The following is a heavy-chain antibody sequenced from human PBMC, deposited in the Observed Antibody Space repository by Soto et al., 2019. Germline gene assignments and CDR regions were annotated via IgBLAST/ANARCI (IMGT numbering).Heavy chain of an antibody. Sequence: SQTLSLTCAISGDSVSSNSAAWNWIRQSPSRGLEWLGRTYYRSKWYNDYAVSVKSRITINPDTSKNQFSLQLNSVTPEDTAVYYCARDPQGIAVAAFYYYGMDVWGQGTTLTVSS. J-gene: IGHJ6*02. D-gene: IGHD6-19*01. CDR2: TYYRSKWYN. CDR1: GDSVSSNSAA. V-gene: IGHV6-1*01. CDR3: ARDPQGIAVAAFYYYGMDV.